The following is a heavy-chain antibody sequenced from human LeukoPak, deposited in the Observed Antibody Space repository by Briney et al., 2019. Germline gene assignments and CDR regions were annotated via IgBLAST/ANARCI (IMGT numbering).Heavy chain of an antibody. CDR1: GFTFSSYS. Sequence: PGGSLRLSCAASGFTFSSYSMNWVRQAPGKGLEWVSYISSSSSTIYYADSVKGRFTISRDNAKNSLYLQMNSLRAEDTAVYYCAREVVGAVSNWGQGTLVTVSS. CDR2: ISSSSSTI. V-gene: IGHV3-48*01. J-gene: IGHJ4*02. D-gene: IGHD1-26*01. CDR3: AREVVGAVSN.